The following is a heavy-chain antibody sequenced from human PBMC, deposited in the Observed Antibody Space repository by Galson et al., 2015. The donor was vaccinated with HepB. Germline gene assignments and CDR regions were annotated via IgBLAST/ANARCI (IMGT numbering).Heavy chain of an antibody. Sequence: SLRLSCAASGFTVSSNYMSWVRQAPGKGLEWVSDIYSGSSTYYADSVKLRFTITKDNSKNTLYLQMNSVTAEDTAVYYCARGLNYMDVWGKGTTVTVSS. V-gene: IGHV3-53*01. CDR3: ARGLNYMDV. CDR1: GFTVSSNY. CDR2: IYSGSST. J-gene: IGHJ6*03.